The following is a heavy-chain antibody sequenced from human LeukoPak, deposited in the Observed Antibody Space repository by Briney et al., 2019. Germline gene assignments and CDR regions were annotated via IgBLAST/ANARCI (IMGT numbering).Heavy chain of an antibody. Sequence: GGSLRLSCAASGFTFSSYEMNWVRQAPGKGLEWVSYISSSGSTIYYADSVKGRFTISRDNSKNTLYLQMNSLRAEDTAVYYCTTEAYCGGECFAEFDYWGQGTLVTVSS. V-gene: IGHV3-48*03. CDR2: ISSSGSTI. J-gene: IGHJ4*02. CDR1: GFTFSSYE. CDR3: TTEAYCGGECFAEFDY. D-gene: IGHD2-21*01.